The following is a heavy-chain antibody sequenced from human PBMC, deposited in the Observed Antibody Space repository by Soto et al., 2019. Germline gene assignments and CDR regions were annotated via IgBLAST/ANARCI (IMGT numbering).Heavy chain of an antibody. D-gene: IGHD1-7*01. V-gene: IGHV3-74*01. J-gene: IGHJ5*02. Sequence: GGSLRLSCAASGFTFSSYWMHWVRQAPGKGLVWVSRINSDGSSTSYADSVEGRFTISRDASKDTLFLQMSNLRAEDTALYYCSKGEMSTIRNSFDPWGQGTLVTVSS. CDR1: GFTFSSYW. CDR3: SKGEMSTIRNSFDP. CDR2: INSDGSST.